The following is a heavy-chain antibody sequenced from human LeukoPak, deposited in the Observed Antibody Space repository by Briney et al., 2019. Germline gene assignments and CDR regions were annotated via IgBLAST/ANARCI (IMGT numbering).Heavy chain of an antibody. J-gene: IGHJ3*02. Sequence: GGSLRLSCAASGFTFSSYSMNWVRQAPGKGLEWVSSISSSSSYIYYADSVKGRFTISRDNAKNSLYLQMNSLRAEDTAVYYCARARDGYNWGAFDIWGQGTMVTVSS. D-gene: IGHD5-24*01. CDR2: ISSSSSYI. CDR3: ARARDGYNWGAFDI. V-gene: IGHV3-21*01. CDR1: GFTFSSYS.